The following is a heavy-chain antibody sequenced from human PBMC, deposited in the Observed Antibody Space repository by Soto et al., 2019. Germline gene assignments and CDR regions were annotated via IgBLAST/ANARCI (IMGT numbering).Heavy chain of an antibody. CDR3: ARSWELLYFQH. CDR2: IIPILGIA. Sequence: QVQLVQSGAEVKKPGSSVKVSCKASGGTFSSYTISWVRQAPGQGLEWMGRIIPILGIANYAQKFQGRVTNTADKATRTAYMELSSLRSEDTAVYYCARSWELLYFQHWGQGTLLTVSS. CDR1: GGTFSSYT. V-gene: IGHV1-69*02. D-gene: IGHD1-26*01. J-gene: IGHJ1*01.